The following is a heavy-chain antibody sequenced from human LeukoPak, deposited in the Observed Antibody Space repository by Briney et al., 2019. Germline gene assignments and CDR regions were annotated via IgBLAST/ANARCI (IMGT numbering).Heavy chain of an antibody. CDR1: GGTFSSYA. Sequence: ASVKVSCKASGGTFSSYAISWVRQAPGQGLEWMGGIIPIIGTANYAQKFQGRVTITADESTSTAYMELSSLRSEDTAVYYCARVDVGANTFDYWGQGTLVTVSS. J-gene: IGHJ4*02. CDR3: ARVDVGANTFDY. V-gene: IGHV1-69*13. D-gene: IGHD3-16*01. CDR2: IIPIIGTA.